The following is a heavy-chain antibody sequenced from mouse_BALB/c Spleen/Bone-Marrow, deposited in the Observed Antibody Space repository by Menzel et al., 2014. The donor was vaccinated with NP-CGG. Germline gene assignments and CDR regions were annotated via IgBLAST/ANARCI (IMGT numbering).Heavy chain of an antibody. V-gene: IGHV5-17*02. CDR1: RFTFSTFG. CDR2: ISSGSTAI. D-gene: IGHD4-1*01. J-gene: IGHJ1*01. Sequence: EVKLVESGGGLVQPGGSRKLSCAASRFTFSTFGMHWVRQAPEKGLEWVAYISSGSTAIFYADTLKGRFTISRDNPENTLFLQMTSLRSEDTAMYYCARGGNWDDFDVWGAGTTVTVSS. CDR3: ARGGNWDDFDV.